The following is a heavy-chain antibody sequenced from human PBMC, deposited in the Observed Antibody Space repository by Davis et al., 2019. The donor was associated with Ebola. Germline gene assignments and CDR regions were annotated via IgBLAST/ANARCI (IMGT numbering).Heavy chain of an antibody. CDR1: GGSFSGYY. D-gene: IGHD3-10*01. CDR3: ARQAMRHYGSGSYGY. J-gene: IGHJ4*02. Sequence: MPSETLSLTCAVYGGSFSGYYWGWIRQPPGKGLEGIGSVYHSGSTYYNPSLKSRVTISVDTSNNQFSLKLSSVTAADTAVYYCARQAMRHYGSGSYGYWGQGTLVTVSS. CDR2: VYHSGST. V-gene: IGHV4-34*01.